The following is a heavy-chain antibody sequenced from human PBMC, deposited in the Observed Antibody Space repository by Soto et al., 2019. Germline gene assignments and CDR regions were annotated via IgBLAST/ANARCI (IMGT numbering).Heavy chain of an antibody. CDR3: ARSQDSSGYWNNCFDP. V-gene: IGHV1-69*01. Sequence: QVQLVQSGTEVKKPGSSVKVSCKASGGTFSTYTMTWVRQAPGQGLAWMGGIIPLFGTANYAQKFQGRVTITADESTITVYMELSSLRSEDTAVYYCARSQDSSGYWNNCFDPWGQGTLVTVSS. D-gene: IGHD3-22*01. J-gene: IGHJ5*02. CDR2: IIPLFGTA. CDR1: GGTFSTYT.